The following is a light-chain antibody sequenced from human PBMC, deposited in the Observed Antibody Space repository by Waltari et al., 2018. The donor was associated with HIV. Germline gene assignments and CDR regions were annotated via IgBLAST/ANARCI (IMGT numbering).Light chain of an antibody. CDR3: QQYYSTPIT. V-gene: IGKV4-1*01. CDR1: QSVLYSSNNKTY. Sequence: DIVMTQSPDSLAVSLGESATITCQSSQSVLYSSNNKTYLAWYQQKPGQPPKLLIYWASTRESGVPDRFRGSGSGTDFTLTISSLQAEDVAVYYCQQYYSTPITFGQGTRLEIK. CDR2: WAS. J-gene: IGKJ5*01.